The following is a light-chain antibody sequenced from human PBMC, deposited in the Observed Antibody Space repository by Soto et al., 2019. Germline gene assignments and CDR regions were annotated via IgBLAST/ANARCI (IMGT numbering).Light chain of an antibody. J-gene: IGKJ2*01. CDR2: GAS. Sequence: EIVLTQSPGTLSLSPGERATLSCRASPSVSSRFLAWYQQKPGQAPRLLMYGASSRATGIPDRFSGTGSGTDFTLTISRLEPEEFAVYYCQQYGSAPYTFGLGTKLEIK. CDR3: QQYGSAPYT. CDR1: PSVSSRF. V-gene: IGKV3-20*01.